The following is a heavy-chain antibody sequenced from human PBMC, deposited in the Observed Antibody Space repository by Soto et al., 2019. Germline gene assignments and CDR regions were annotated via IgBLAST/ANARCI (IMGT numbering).Heavy chain of an antibody. CDR3: ARGDRDWGLRGVIKRSQYYGIDV. Sequence: QVQLQQWGAGLLKPSETLSLTCAVYGGSFSGYYWRWIRQPPGKGLAWIGEINHSGSTNYNPSLKGSMRISVYTSNTRFCLKQSSVTAADTTVYYCARGDRDWGLRGVIKRSQYYGIDVWGQGTTVTVSS. CDR1: GGSFSGYY. D-gene: IGHD3-10*01. J-gene: IGHJ6*02. V-gene: IGHV4-34*01. CDR2: INHSGST.